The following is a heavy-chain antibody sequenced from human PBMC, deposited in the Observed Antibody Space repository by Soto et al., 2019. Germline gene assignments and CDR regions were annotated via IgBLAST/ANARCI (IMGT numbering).Heavy chain of an antibody. CDR3: ARTPITMVENWFDP. CDR2: INHSGST. CDR1: GGSFSGYY. Sequence: SETLSLTCAVYGGSFSGYYWSWIRQPPGKGLEWIGEINHSGSTNYNPSLKSRVTISVDTSKNQFSLKLSSVTAADTAVYYCARTPITMVENWFDPWGQGTLVTVSS. J-gene: IGHJ5*02. D-gene: IGHD3-10*01. V-gene: IGHV4-34*01.